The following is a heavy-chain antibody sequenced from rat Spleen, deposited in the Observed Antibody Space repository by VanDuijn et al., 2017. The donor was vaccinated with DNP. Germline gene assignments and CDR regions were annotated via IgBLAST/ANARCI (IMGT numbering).Heavy chain of an antibody. CDR1: GYSVTRNY. CDR3: VRWSDYFDY. Sequence: EVQLQESGPGLVKPSQSLSLTCSVTGYSVTRNYWGWIRKFPGNKMEWIGHISYSGSTSSNPSLKSRISITRDTSKNQFFLQLNSVTTEDTATYYCVRWSDYFDYWGQGVMVTVSS. V-gene: IGHV3-1*01. CDR2: ISYSGST. J-gene: IGHJ2*01.